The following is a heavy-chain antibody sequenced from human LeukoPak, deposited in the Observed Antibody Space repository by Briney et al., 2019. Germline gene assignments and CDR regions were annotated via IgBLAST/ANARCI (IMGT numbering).Heavy chain of an antibody. D-gene: IGHD3-22*01. CDR2: FTSKTDGGTT. Sequence: GGSLRLSCAASGFTFNKARMNWVRQGPAKGLEWVGRFTSKTDGGTTDYAAPVRGRFTISRDDSKDTLYLQMNSLKTEDTAVYYCTTAQFFNSSGSLAYWGQGTLVTVSS. CDR1: GFTFNKAR. CDR3: TTAQFFNSSGSLAY. V-gene: IGHV3-15*01. J-gene: IGHJ4*02.